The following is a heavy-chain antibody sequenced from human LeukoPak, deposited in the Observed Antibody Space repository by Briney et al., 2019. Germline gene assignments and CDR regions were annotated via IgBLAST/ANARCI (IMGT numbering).Heavy chain of an antibody. J-gene: IGHJ4*02. CDR3: ATSRRDGYGYRALELPPSPVD. V-gene: IGHV3-7*01. CDR2: IKKDGSEK. CDR1: GFTFSSYW. Sequence: GGSLRLSCAASGFTFSSYWMSWVRQAPGKGLEWVANIKKDGSEKYYVDSVKGRFTISRDNAKNSLYLQMINLRAEDTAVYYCATSRRDGYGYRALELPPSPVDWGQGTLVTVSS. D-gene: IGHD5-18*01.